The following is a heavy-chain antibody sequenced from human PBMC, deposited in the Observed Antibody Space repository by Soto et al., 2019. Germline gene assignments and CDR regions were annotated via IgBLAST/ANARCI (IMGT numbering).Heavy chain of an antibody. CDR1: GFTFSDYY. D-gene: IGHD1-26*01. J-gene: IGHJ4*02. V-gene: IGHV3-23*01. CDR3: AKGYSGNYYGLARH. CDR2: INGNGGST. Sequence: PGGSLRLSCAASGFTFSDYYMSWIRQAPGKGLEWVSTINGNGGSTYYADSVKGRFTISRDNSKNTLYLQLNSLRAKDTAMYYCAKGYSGNYYGLARHWGPGTLVTVSS.